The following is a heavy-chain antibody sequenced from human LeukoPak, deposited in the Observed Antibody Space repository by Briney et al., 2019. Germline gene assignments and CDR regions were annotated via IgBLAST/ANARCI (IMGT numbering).Heavy chain of an antibody. CDR2: ISGSGGIT. D-gene: IGHD3-22*01. CDR1: GFTFSAYA. J-gene: IGHJ5*02. Sequence: GGSLRLSCAASGFTFSAYAISWVRQAPGKGLEWVSAISGSGGITYCADSVKGRFTISRGNSKNTLYLQMNSLRAEDTAVYYCAKHDPRRVVITNWFDPWGQGTLVTVSS. CDR3: AKHDPRRVVITNWFDP. V-gene: IGHV3-23*01.